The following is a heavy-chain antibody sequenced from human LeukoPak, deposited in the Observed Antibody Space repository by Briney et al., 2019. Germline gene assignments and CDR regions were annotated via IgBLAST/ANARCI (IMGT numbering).Heavy chain of an antibody. D-gene: IGHD2-15*01. J-gene: IGHJ3*02. CDR1: GGSVNSGSYY. Sequence: SETLSLTCTVSGGSVNSGSYYWSWIRQHPGKGLEWIGYIYYSGSTYYNPSLKSRVTISVDTSKNQFSLKLSSVTAADTAVYYCASSFGGSYQDAFDIWGQGTMVTVSS. V-gene: IGHV4-31*03. CDR2: IYYSGST. CDR3: ASSFGGSYQDAFDI.